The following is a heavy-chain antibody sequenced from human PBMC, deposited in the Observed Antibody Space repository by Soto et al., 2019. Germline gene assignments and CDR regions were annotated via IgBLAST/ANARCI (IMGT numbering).Heavy chain of an antibody. V-gene: IGHV3-74*01. CDR2: LNSDGSSK. CDR1: GFTFNSYW. J-gene: IGHJ6*02. Sequence: EVQLVESGGGLVQPGGSLRLSCAASGFTFNSYWMHWVRQAPGMGLVWVSRLNSDGSSKYYGDSMKGRFTISRDNAEKTVYLQMNSLRDEDTAVYFCARGLKNYYAMDDWGQGTTVTVSS. CDR3: ARGLKNYYAMDD. D-gene: IGHD3-16*01.